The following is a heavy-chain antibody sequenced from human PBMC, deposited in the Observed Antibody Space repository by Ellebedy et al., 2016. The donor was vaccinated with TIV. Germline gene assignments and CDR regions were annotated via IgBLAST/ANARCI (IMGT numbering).Heavy chain of an antibody. D-gene: IGHD1-26*01. CDR2: ISYTGGSQ. Sequence: GESLKISCAVSGFTFSSHAMHWVRQASGKGLEWVATISYTGGSQNYADSVKGRFTISRDNSKDTLYLQMTSLRPEDTAVYYCAGEVGPRQINSWGQGTQVTVSS. V-gene: IGHV3-30-3*01. J-gene: IGHJ4*02. CDR3: AGEVGPRQINS. CDR1: GFTFSSHA.